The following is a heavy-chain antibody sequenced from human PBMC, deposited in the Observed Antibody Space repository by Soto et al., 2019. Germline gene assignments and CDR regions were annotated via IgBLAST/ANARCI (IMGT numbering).Heavy chain of an antibody. J-gene: IGHJ6*04. D-gene: IGHD1-26*01. V-gene: IGHV3-53*01. CDR1: GFTVSSNY. CDR3: AREWELPNFYGMDV. CDR2: IYSGGST. Sequence: GGSLRLSCAASGFTVSSNYMSWVRQAPGKGLEWVSVIYSGGSTYYADSVKGRFTISRDNSKNTVHLQMNSLRAEDTAVYYCAREWELPNFYGMDVWGKGTTLTGSS.